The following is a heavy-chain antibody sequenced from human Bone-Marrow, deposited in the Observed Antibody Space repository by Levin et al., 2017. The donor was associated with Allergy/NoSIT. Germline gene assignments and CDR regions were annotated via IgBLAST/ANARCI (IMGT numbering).Heavy chain of an antibody. CDR2: ISYDGIHP. J-gene: IGHJ4*02. Sequence: GSLRLSCAASGFAFDDYAMHWVRQGPGKGLEWVALISYDGIHPYYADSVKGRFAISRDQSTNTLYLQMNSLRPEDTAVYYCARDRGDTGMAFDYWGQGSLVTVSS. CDR3: ARDRGDTGMAFDY. CDR1: GFAFDDYA. D-gene: IGHD5-18*01. V-gene: IGHV3-30*03.